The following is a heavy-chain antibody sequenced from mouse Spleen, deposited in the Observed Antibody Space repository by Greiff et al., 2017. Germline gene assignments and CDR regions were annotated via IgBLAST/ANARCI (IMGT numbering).Heavy chain of an antibody. J-gene: IGHJ2*01. CDR1: GYSITSGYY. CDR3: ARDGGLKFFCY. D-gene: IGHD3-1*01. Sequence: EVKLMESGPGLVKPSQSLSLTCSVTGYSITSGYYWNWIRQFPGNKLEWMGYISYDGSNNYNPSLKNRISINRDTSKNQFFLKLNSVTTEDTATYYCARDGGLKFFCYWGQSTTLTVSS. CDR2: ISYDGSN. V-gene: IGHV3-6*01.